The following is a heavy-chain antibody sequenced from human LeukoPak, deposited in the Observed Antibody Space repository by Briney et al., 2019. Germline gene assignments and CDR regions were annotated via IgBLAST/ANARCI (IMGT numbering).Heavy chain of an antibody. CDR3: ARGPQPPSSLYHYYGLDV. Sequence: SETLSLTCTVSGGSISPYYWSWIRQPPGKGLEWIGYIYYSGSTNYNPSLKSRVTISVDTSKNQFSLKLSSVTAADTAVYYCARGPQPPSSLYHYYGLDVWGQGTTVTVSS. CDR1: GGSISPYY. D-gene: IGHD6-13*01. CDR2: IYYSGST. V-gene: IGHV4-59*01. J-gene: IGHJ6*02.